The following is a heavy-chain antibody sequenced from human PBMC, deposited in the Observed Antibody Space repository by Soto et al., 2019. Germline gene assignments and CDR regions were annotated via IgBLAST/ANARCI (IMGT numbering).Heavy chain of an antibody. J-gene: IGHJ4*02. D-gene: IGHD3-10*01. CDR1: GYSFSTYW. CDR2: IYPGDSDT. V-gene: IGHV5-51*01. CDR3: ASLPTFLSVGALTPRAYYFNY. Sequence: PGESLKIACTGSGYSFSTYWIAWVRQMPGKGLEWMGIIYPGDSDTRYSPSFQGQVTISADTSTKTAYLQWSSLEASDTAIFFRASLPTFLSVGALTPRAYYFNYWGPGTLVTVSS.